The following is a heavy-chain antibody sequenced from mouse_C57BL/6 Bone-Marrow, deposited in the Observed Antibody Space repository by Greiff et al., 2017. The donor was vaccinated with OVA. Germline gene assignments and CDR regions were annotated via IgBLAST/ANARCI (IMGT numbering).Heavy chain of an antibody. J-gene: IGHJ1*03. Sequence: EVKLMESGGDLVKPGGSLKLSCAASGFTFSSYGMSWVRQTPDKRLEWVATISSGGSYTYYPDSVKGRFTISRDNAKNTLYLQMSSLKSEDTAMYYCARRGNYGYFDVWGTGTTVTVSS. D-gene: IGHD2-1*01. CDR2: ISSGGSYT. V-gene: IGHV5-6*02. CDR1: GFTFSSYG. CDR3: ARRGNYGYFDV.